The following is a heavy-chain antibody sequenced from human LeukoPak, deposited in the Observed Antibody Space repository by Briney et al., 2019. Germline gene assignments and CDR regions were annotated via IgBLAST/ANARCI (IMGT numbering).Heavy chain of an antibody. D-gene: IGHD6-19*01. V-gene: IGHV1-18*04. CDR3: ARRAWDSSDWYNY. Sequence: ASVKVSCKASGYTFTSYYMHWVRQAPGQGLEWMGWISAYNDNTNYAQKLQGRVTMTTDTSTSTAYMELRSLRSDDTAVYYCARRAWDSSDWYNYWGQGTLVTVSS. J-gene: IGHJ4*02. CDR1: GYTFTSYY. CDR2: ISAYNDNT.